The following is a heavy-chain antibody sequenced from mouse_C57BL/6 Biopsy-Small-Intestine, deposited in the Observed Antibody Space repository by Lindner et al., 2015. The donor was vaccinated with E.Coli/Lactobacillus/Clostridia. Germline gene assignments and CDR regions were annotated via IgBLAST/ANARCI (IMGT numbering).Heavy chain of an antibody. CDR3: ARRDWDFAWFAY. V-gene: IGHV1-14*01. Sequence: VQLQESGPELVNPGASVKMSCKASGYTFISYVIHWVRQKPGRGLEWIGFINPYTDVTKYNENFKGKATLTSDKSSSTAYMELSSLTSEDSAVYFCARRDWDFAWFAYWGQGTLVTVSA. CDR1: GYTFISYV. CDR2: INPYTDVT. J-gene: IGHJ3*01. D-gene: IGHD4-1*01.